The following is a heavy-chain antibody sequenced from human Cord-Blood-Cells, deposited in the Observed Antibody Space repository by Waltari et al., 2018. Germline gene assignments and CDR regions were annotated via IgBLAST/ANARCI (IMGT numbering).Heavy chain of an antibody. CDR2: INPNSGGT. CDR1: GYTFTGYY. CDR3: ARDPFTMVRGVIIDY. J-gene: IGHJ4*02. V-gene: IGHV1-2*02. D-gene: IGHD3-10*01. Sequence: QVQLVQSVAEVKKPGASVKVSCKASGYTFTGYYMHWVRQAPGQGLEWKGWINPNSGGTNYAQKFQGRVTMTRDTSISTAYMELSRLRSDDTAVYYCARDPFTMVRGVIIDYWGQGTLVTVSS.